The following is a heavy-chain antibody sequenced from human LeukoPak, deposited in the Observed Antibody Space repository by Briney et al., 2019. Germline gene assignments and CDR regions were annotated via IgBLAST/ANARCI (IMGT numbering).Heavy chain of an antibody. Sequence: GGSLRLSCAASGFTFSSYSMNWVRQAPGKGLEWVSSISSSSSYIYYADSVKGRFTISRDNAKNSLNLQMNSLRAEDTAVYYCARDYRRYYYDSSGYYPGDYWGQGTLVTVSS. J-gene: IGHJ4*02. D-gene: IGHD3-22*01. V-gene: IGHV3-21*01. CDR2: ISSSSSYI. CDR1: GFTFSSYS. CDR3: ARDYRRYYYDSSGYYPGDY.